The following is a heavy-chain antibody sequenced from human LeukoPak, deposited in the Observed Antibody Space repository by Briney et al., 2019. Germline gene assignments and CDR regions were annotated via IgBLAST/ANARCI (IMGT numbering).Heavy chain of an antibody. CDR1: GFTFSSYG. D-gene: IGHD4-23*01. CDR2: ISGSGGST. J-gene: IGHJ4*02. Sequence: GGSLRLSCAASGFTFSSYGMSWVRQAPGKGLEWVSAISGSGGSTYYADSVKGRFTISRDNSKNTLYLQMNSLRAEDTAVYYCAKESLLRWSSYLDYWGQGTLVTVSS. CDR3: AKESLLRWSSYLDY. V-gene: IGHV3-23*01.